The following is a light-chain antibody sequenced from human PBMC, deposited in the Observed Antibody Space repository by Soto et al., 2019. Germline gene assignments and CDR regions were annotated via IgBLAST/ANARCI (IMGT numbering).Light chain of an antibody. CDR1: QSVTSNY. V-gene: IGKV3-20*01. CDR3: QQYGSSPRA. CDR2: GAS. Sequence: ESGLTQSPGTLSLSPGERATLSCRASQSVTSNYLAWYQQKPGQAPRLLIYGASSRATGIPDRFSGSGSGTDFTLTISRLEPEDFAVYYCQQYGSSPRAFGQGTKVEIK. J-gene: IGKJ1*01.